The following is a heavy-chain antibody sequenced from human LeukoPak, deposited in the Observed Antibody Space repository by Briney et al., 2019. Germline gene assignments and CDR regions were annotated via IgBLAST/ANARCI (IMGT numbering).Heavy chain of an antibody. D-gene: IGHD3-9*01. Sequence: PGGTLRPSCAASGFTFSTYGMSWVRQAPGKGLEWVSSISGSGASTYYADSVKGRFTISRDNSKNTLYLQMNSLRAEDTAVYYCANLHYDILTGYIYYFDYWGQGTLVTVSS. CDR1: GFTFSTYG. CDR2: ISGSGAST. J-gene: IGHJ4*02. CDR3: ANLHYDILTGYIYYFDY. V-gene: IGHV3-23*01.